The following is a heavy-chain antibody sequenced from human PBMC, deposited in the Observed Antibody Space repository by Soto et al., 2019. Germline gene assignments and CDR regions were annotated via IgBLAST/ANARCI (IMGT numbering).Heavy chain of an antibody. CDR1: GFTFSTYG. CDR3: GKEQLAMTVVVADYFDS. D-gene: IGHD3-22*01. J-gene: IGHJ4*02. V-gene: IGHV3-30*18. CDR2: ISYDGGSK. Sequence: QVQLVESGGGVVQPGKSLRLSCAASGFTFSTYGIHWVRQAPGKGLEWVALISYDGGSKYYGDSVKGRFIISRDNSHNTVSLQMNSLRADDTAVYFCGKEQLAMTVVVADYFDSWGQGTLVTVSS.